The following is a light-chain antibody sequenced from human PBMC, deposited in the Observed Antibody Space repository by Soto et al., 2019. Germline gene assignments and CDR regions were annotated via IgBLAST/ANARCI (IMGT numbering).Light chain of an antibody. CDR2: GVN. CDR1: STDVGGYNY. Sequence: QSALTQPASVSGSPGQSITISCTGTSTDVGGYNYVSWYQQHPGKAPKLMIYGVNNRPSGVSNRFSGSKSGNTASLTISGLQAEDEADYYCCSYTSSSNWEFGGGTKLTVL. J-gene: IGLJ3*02. CDR3: CSYTSSSNWE. V-gene: IGLV2-14*01.